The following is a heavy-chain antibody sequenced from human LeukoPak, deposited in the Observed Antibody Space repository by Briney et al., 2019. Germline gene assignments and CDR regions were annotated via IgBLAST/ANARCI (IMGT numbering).Heavy chain of an antibody. V-gene: IGHV4-39*01. J-gene: IGHJ4*02. CDR1: GGSISSSSYY. Sequence: ASETLSLTCTVSGGSISSSSYYWGWIRQPPGKGLEWIGSIYYSGSTYYNPSLKSRVTISVDTSKNQFSLKLSSVTAADTAVYYCAMYCSSTSCYPFGYWGQGTLVTVSS. CDR2: IYYSGST. CDR3: AMYCSSTSCYPFGY. D-gene: IGHD2-2*01.